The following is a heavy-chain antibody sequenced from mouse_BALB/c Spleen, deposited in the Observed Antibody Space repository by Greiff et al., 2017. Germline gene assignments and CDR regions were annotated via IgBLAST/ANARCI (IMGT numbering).Heavy chain of an antibody. CDR1: GYTFTSYW. D-gene: IGHD2-3*01. CDR2: INPSNGRT. Sequence: QVQLQQPGAELVKPGASVKLSCKASGYTFTSYWMHWVKQRPGQGLEWIGEINPSNGRTNYNEKFKSKATLTVDKSSSTAYIQLSSLTSEDSAVYYCARRDGYYAYAMDYWGQGTSVTVSS. J-gene: IGHJ4*01. CDR3: ARRDGYYAYAMDY. V-gene: IGHV1S81*02.